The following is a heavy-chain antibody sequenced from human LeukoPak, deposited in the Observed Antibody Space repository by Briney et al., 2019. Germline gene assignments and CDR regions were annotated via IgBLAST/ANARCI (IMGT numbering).Heavy chain of an antibody. V-gene: IGHV3-30*04. J-gene: IGHJ4*02. CDR2: SSYDGTNK. CDR3: AADYGDYVSPSD. D-gene: IGHD4-17*01. CDR1: GFTCRGSA. Sequence: ATSLRLSGAASGFTCRGSARVWVRQPPGKGLEGGAVSSYDGTNKYYADSVNGRFTISRDNSKNTLFLQMSNLRLEETAVYYCAADYGDYVSPSDWGQGSLVIVSS.